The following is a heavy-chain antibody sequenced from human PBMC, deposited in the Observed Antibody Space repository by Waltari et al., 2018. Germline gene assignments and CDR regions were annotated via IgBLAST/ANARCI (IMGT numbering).Heavy chain of an antibody. CDR3: ASDRGVGLYLDN. J-gene: IGHJ4*02. V-gene: IGHV4-4*02. D-gene: IGHD2-8*02. CDR1: GGSICSHYW. Sequence: QVQLQESGPGLVQPSGTLSLTCAVSGGSICSHYWWGWVRQSPDKGLEWIGQIHNSGRIIYNPSLKSRVTISEDTSKNQFSLKVNAVTAADTAVYYCASDRGVGLYLDNWGQGTLVSVSS. CDR2: IHNSGRI.